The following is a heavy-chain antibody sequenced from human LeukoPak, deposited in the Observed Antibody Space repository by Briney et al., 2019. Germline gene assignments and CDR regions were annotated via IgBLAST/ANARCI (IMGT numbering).Heavy chain of an antibody. J-gene: IGHJ4*02. Sequence: PGGSLRLSCAASGFTFSSYWMPWVRQAPGKGLVWVSRINSDGSSTSYADSVKGRFTISRDNAKNTLYLQMNSLRAEDTAVYYCARDTGYSGYDLQFDYWGQGTLVTVSS. V-gene: IGHV3-74*01. D-gene: IGHD5-12*01. CDR3: ARDTGYSGYDLQFDY. CDR1: GFTFSSYW. CDR2: INSDGSST.